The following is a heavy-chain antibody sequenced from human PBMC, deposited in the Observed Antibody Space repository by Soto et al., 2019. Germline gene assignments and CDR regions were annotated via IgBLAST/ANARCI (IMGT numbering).Heavy chain of an antibody. CDR1: GGSFRGYY. D-gene: IGHD5-18*01. Sequence: SETLSLTCAVYGGSFRGYYWSWIRQPPGKGLEWIGEINHSGSTNYNPSLKSRVTISVDTSKNQFSLKLSSVTAADTAAYYCARGAFRGYSYGYYFDYWGQGALVTVSS. CDR2: INHSGST. J-gene: IGHJ4*02. CDR3: ARGAFRGYSYGYYFDY. V-gene: IGHV4-34*01.